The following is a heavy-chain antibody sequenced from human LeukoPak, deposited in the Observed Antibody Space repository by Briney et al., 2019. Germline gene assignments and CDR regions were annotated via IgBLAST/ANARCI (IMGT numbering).Heavy chain of an antibody. CDR2: ISAYNGNT. D-gene: IGHD2-15*01. Sequence: ASVKVSCKASGYTFTSYGISWVRQAPGQGLEWMGWISAYNGNTNYAQKLQGRVTMTTDTSTSTAYMELRSLRSDDTAVYYCARDRCSGGSCYSRAGGYYYMDVWGKGTTVTVSS. V-gene: IGHV1-18*01. CDR1: GYTFTSYG. J-gene: IGHJ6*03. CDR3: ARDRCSGGSCYSRAGGYYYMDV.